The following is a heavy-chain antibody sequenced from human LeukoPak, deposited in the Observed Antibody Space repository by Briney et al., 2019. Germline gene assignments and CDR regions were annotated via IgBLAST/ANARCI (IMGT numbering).Heavy chain of an antibody. CDR2: IWYDGSNK. CDR3: AKSYYDFWSGKPDAFDI. CDR1: GFTFSSYG. Sequence: QPGRSLRLSCAASGFTFSSYGMHWVRQAPGKGLEWVAVIWYDGSNKYYADSVKGRFTISRDNSKNTLYLQMNSLRAEDTAVYYCAKSYYDFWSGKPDAFDIWGQGTMVTVSS. V-gene: IGHV3-33*06. J-gene: IGHJ3*02. D-gene: IGHD3-3*01.